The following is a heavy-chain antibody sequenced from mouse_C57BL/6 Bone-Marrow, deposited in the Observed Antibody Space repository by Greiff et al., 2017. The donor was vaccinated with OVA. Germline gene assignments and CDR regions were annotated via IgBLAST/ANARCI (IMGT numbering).Heavy chain of an antibody. Sequence: EVKLVESGGGLVQSGRSLRLSCATSGFTFSDFYMEWVRQAPGKGLEWIAASRNKANDYTTEYSASVKGRFIVSRDTSQSILYLQMNALRAEDTAIYYCARDASNQGYFDVWGTGTTVTVSS. CDR1: GFTFSDFY. J-gene: IGHJ1*03. CDR2: SRNKANDYTT. V-gene: IGHV7-1*01. D-gene: IGHD2-5*01. CDR3: ARDASNQGYFDV.